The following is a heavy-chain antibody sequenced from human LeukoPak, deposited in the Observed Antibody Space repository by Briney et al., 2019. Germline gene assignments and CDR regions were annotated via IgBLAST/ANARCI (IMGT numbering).Heavy chain of an antibody. J-gene: IGHJ4*02. D-gene: IGHD6-19*01. V-gene: IGHV3-53*01. CDR3: ASGRQWLVLGDY. CDR2: IYSGGST. CDR1: GFTVSTNY. Sequence: PGGSLRLSCAVSGFTVSTNYMNWVRQAPGTGLEWVSVIYSGGSTYYADSVKGRFTISRDNSKNTLYLQMNSLRAEDTAVYYCASGRQWLVLGDYWGQGTLVTVSS.